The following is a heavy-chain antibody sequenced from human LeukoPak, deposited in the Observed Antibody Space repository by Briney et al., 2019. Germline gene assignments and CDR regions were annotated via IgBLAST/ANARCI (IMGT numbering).Heavy chain of an antibody. Sequence: GGSLRLSWAASGFTVSSNYMSWVRQAPGKGLEWVSVIYSGGSTYYADSVKGRFTISRDNSKNTLYLQMNSLRAEDTAVYYCARVRENELQLDYWGQGTLVTVSS. CDR2: IYSGGST. CDR1: GFTVSSNY. V-gene: IGHV3-66*02. D-gene: IGHD1-26*01. CDR3: ARVRENELQLDY. J-gene: IGHJ4*02.